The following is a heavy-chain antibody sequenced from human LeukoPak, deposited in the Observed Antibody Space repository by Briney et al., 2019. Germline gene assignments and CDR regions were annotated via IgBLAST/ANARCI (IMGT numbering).Heavy chain of an antibody. CDR3: ARDFIWQRPDY. Sequence: GRPLRLSCAASGFTFDDYAMHWVRQAPGKGLEWVSSISSSSSYIYYADSVKGRFTISRDNAKNSLYLQMNSLRAEDTAVYYCARDFIWQRPDYWGQGTLVTVSS. CDR1: GFTFDDYA. J-gene: IGHJ4*02. V-gene: IGHV3-21*01. D-gene: IGHD6-25*01. CDR2: ISSSSSYI.